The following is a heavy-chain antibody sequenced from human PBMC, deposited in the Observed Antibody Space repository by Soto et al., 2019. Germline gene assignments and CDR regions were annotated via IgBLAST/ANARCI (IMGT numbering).Heavy chain of an antibody. D-gene: IGHD6-19*01. CDR2: IWYDGSNK. J-gene: IGHJ4*02. CDR1: GFTFSSYG. V-gene: IGHV3-33*01. Sequence: QVQLVESGGGVVQPGRSLRLSCAASGFTFSSYGMHWVRQAPGKGLEWVAVIWYDGSNKYYADSVKGRFTISRDNSKNTLYLQMNSLRAEYTAVYYCARDRYSSGWYDFDYWGQGTLVTVSS. CDR3: ARDRYSSGWYDFDY.